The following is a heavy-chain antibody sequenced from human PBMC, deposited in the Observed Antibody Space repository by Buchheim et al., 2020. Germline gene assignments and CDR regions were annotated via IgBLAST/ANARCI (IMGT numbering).Heavy chain of an antibody. Sequence: EVQLVESGGGLVQPGGSLRLSCAASGFTFSSYSMNWVRQAPGKGLEWVGRTGNKANYYSTQYAASVKGRFTIPRDDSMNSVFLQMNSLKSEDTGVYYCARGYYDSSGAQGMEYWGQGAL. CDR1: GFTFSSYS. V-gene: IGHV3-72*01. CDR2: TGNKANYYST. J-gene: IGHJ4*02. D-gene: IGHD3-22*01. CDR3: ARGYYDSSGAQGMEY.